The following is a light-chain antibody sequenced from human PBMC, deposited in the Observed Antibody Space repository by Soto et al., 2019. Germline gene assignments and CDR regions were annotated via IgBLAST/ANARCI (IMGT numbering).Light chain of an antibody. CDR3: KQYNNWPPRAWT. CDR1: QSVSSN. Sequence: EIVMTQSPATLSVSPGERATLSCRASQSVSSNLAWYQQKPGQAPRLLIYGASTRATGIPARFSGSGSGTAFSLTISRLQSEDFAVYYCKQYNNWPPRAWTFGQGTKVEIK. J-gene: IGKJ1*01. V-gene: IGKV3-15*01. CDR2: GAS.